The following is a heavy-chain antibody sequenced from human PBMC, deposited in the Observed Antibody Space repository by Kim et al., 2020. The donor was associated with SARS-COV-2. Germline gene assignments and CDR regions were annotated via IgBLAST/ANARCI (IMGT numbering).Heavy chain of an antibody. CDR3: ARVKGGDSSGYYYLGRYYYYYGMDV. CDR2: IIPIFGTA. V-gene: IGHV1-69*13. Sequence: SVKVSCKASGGTFSSYAISWVRQAPGQGLEWMGGIIPIFGTANYAQKFQGRVTITADESTSTAYMELSSLRSEDTAVYYCARVKGGDSSGYYYLGRYYYYYGMDVWGQGTTVTVSS. J-gene: IGHJ6*02. D-gene: IGHD3-22*01. CDR1: GGTFSSYA.